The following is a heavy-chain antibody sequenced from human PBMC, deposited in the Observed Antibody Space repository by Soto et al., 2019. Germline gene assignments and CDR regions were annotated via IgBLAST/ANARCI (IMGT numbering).Heavy chain of an antibody. V-gene: IGHV4-59*08. CDR2: IYYRGNT. CDR3: ARHPGYYDILTGCSTYYFDY. J-gene: IGHJ4*02. D-gene: IGHD3-9*01. Sequence: QVQLQESGPGLVKPSETLSLTCTVSGGSISNYYWSWIRQPPGKGLEWIGYIYYRGNTNYNPSLKSRVTISLDTSKNQFSLKLSSVTAADTAVYYCARHPGYYDILTGCSTYYFDYWGQGILVTVSS. CDR1: GGSISNYY.